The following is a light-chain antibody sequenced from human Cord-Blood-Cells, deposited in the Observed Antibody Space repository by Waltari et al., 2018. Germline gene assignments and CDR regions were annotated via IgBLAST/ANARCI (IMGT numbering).Light chain of an antibody. CDR1: SSDVGGYNY. CDR3: SSYTSSSTYV. CDR2: EVS. V-gene: IGLV2-14*01. J-gene: IGLJ1*01. Sequence: SALTQPASVSGSPGQSITISCTGTSSDVGGYNYVSWYQQHPGKAPKLMIYEVSNRPSGVSNRFSGSKSGNTASLTISGLQAEDEADYYCSSYTSSSTYVFGTWTKVTVL.